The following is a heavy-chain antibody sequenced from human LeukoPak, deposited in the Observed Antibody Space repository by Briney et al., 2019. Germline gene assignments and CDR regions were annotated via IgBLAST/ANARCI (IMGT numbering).Heavy chain of an antibody. V-gene: IGHV6-1*01. Sequence: SQTLSLTCAISGDSVSSNSAAWNWIRQSPSRGLEWLGRTYYRSKWYNDYAVSVESRITINPDTSKNQFSLQLNSVTPEDTAVYYCARDLFMEAVIAYGMDVWGQGTTVTVSS. CDR2: TYYRSKWYN. D-gene: IGHD3-3*01. CDR1: GDSVSSNSAA. CDR3: ARDLFMEAVIAYGMDV. J-gene: IGHJ6*02.